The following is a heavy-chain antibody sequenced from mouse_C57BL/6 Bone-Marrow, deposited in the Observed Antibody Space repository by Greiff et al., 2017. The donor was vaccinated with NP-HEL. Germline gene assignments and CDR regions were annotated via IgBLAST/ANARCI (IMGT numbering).Heavy chain of an antibody. V-gene: IGHV5-6*01. D-gene: IGHD1-1*01. J-gene: IGHJ4*01. CDR3: ARRHYGRDYAMDY. CDR1: GFTFSSYG. CDR2: ISSVGSYT. Sequence: EVKLVESGGDLVKPGGSLKLSCAASGFTFSSYGMSWVRQTPDKRLEWVATISSVGSYTYYPDSVKGRFTISRDNAKNTLYLQMSSLKSEDTAMYYGARRHYGRDYAMDYWGQGTSVTVSS.